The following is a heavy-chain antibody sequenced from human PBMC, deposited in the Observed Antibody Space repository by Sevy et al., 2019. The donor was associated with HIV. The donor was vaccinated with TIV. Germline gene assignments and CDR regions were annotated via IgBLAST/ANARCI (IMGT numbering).Heavy chain of an antibody. Sequence: GGSLRLSCAASGFSFSSYGMHWVRQAPGKGLERLAVIWFDGSNEYYADSVKGRFTISRDIAKNTLYLQRNSLRAEDTAVHSCARDLEFYGSREYRPAFKPDYWGRGTLVAVSS. CDR3: ARDLEFYGSREYRPAFKPDY. J-gene: IGHJ4*02. V-gene: IGHV3-33*01. CDR2: IWFDGSNE. D-gene: IGHD1-1*01. CDR1: GFSFSSYG.